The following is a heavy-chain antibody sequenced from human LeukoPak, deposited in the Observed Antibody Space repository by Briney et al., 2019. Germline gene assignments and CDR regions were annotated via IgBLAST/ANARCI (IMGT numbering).Heavy chain of an antibody. CDR3: ARLAADSTGPVAGTSPFDY. Sequence: SETLFLTCTVSGYSISSGYYWGWIRQPPGKGLEWIGSIYHSGSTYYNPSLKSRVTISVDTSKNQFSLKLSSVTAADTAVYYCARLAADSTGPVAGTSPFDYWGQGTLVTVSS. V-gene: IGHV4-38-2*02. J-gene: IGHJ4*02. D-gene: IGHD6-19*01. CDR2: IYHSGST. CDR1: GYSISSGYY.